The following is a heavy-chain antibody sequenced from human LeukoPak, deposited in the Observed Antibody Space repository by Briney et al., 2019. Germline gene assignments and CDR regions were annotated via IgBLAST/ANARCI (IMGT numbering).Heavy chain of an antibody. CDR1: GGSISSSSYY. D-gene: IGHD3-10*01. CDR3: ARNIYGSGSKNWFDP. CDR2: IYYSGST. J-gene: IGHJ5*02. Sequence: PSETLSLTCTVSGGSISSSSYYWGWIRQPPGKGLEWIGSIYYSGSTYYNPSLKSRVTISVDTSKNQFSLKLSSVTAADTAVYYCARNIYGSGSKNWFDPWGQGTLVTVSS. V-gene: IGHV4-39*07.